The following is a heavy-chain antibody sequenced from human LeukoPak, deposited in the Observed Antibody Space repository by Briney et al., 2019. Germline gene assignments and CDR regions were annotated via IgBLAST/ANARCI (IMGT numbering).Heavy chain of an antibody. CDR1: GGSISSGGYY. CDR2: IYYSGST. J-gene: IGHJ5*02. Sequence: SQTLSLTCTVSGGSISSGGYYWSWIRQHPGKGLEWIGYIYYSGSTYYNPSLKSRVTISVDTSKNQFSLKLSSVTAADTAVYYCARGLSRGSSRNNWFDPWGQGTLVTVSS. CDR3: ARGLSRGSSRNNWFDP. V-gene: IGHV4-31*03. D-gene: IGHD2-15*01.